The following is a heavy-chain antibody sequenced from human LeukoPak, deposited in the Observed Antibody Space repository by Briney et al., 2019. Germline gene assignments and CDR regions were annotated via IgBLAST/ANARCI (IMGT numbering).Heavy chain of an antibody. V-gene: IGHV1-18*01. CDR3: ARDYYDSNPHAEYFQH. CDR1: GYTFTSYG. CDR2: ISAYNGNT. D-gene: IGHD3-22*01. J-gene: IGHJ1*01. Sequence: GASVKVSCKASGYTFTSYGISWVRQAPGQGLEWMGWISAYNGNTNYAQKLQGRVTMTTDTSTSTAYMELRSLRSDDTAVYYCARDYYDSNPHAEYFQHWGQGTLVTVSS.